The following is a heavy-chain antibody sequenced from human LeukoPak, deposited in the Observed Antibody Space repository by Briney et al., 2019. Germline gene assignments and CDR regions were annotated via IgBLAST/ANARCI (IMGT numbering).Heavy chain of an antibody. CDR1: GFTFSSYA. J-gene: IGHJ4*02. D-gene: IGHD3-22*01. V-gene: IGHV3-21*01. Sequence: GGSLRLSCAASGFTFSSYAMNWVRQAPGKGLEWVSGISGSGTNTYYADSVKGRFTISRDNAKNSLYLQMNSLRAEDTAVYYCARDLYRIVVVPHYFDYWGQGTLVTVSS. CDR2: ISGSGTNT. CDR3: ARDLYRIVVVPHYFDY.